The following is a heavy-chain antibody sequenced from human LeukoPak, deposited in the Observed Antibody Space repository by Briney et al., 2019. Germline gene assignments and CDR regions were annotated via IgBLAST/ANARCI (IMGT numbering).Heavy chain of an antibody. V-gene: IGHV3-48*03. CDR1: GFTFNSYE. CDR2: SSSSGRTI. CDR3: ARDRGGGPRDAFDI. D-gene: IGHD3-10*01. Sequence: PGGSLRLSCAASGFTFNSYEMNWVRQAPGKGLGGVSYSSSSGRTIYYADSVKGRFTVSRDNAKNSLYLQMNSLRAEDTAVYYCARDRGGGPRDAFDIWGQGTMVTVSS. J-gene: IGHJ3*02.